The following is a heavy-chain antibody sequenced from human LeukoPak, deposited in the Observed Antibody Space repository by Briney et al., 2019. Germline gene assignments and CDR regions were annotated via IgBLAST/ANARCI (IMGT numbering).Heavy chain of an antibody. Sequence: SETLSLTCTVSGGSISSYYWSWIRQPPGKGLEWIGYIYYSGSTNYNPSLKSRVTISVDTSKNQFSLKLSSVTAADTAVYCCASLYGDYDWFDPWGQGTLVTVSS. CDR2: IYYSGST. J-gene: IGHJ5*02. CDR1: GGSISSYY. CDR3: ASLYGDYDWFDP. D-gene: IGHD4-17*01. V-gene: IGHV4-59*08.